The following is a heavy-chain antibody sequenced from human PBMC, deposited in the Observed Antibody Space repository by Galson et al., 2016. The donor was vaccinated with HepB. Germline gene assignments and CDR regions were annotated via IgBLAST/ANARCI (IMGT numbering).Heavy chain of an antibody. Sequence: SVKVSCKASGYTFSSYTLHWLRQAPGHSLEWMGWINSATGNTRYSQKFLGRVTNTRDTSASTAYMELSSLRSEDTAVYYCAFLVFRGVRYYNGTDVWGQGTTVTVSS. CDR3: AFLVFRGVRYYNGTDV. CDR1: GYTFSSYT. CDR2: INSATGNT. D-gene: IGHD3-10*01. J-gene: IGHJ6*02. V-gene: IGHV1-3*01.